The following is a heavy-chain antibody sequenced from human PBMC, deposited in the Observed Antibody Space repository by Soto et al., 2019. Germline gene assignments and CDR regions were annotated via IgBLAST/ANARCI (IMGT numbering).Heavy chain of an antibody. D-gene: IGHD2-21*02. J-gene: IGHJ6*03. CDR1: GFTVSSNY. Sequence: GGSLRLSCAASGFTVSSNYMSWVRQAPGKGLEWVSVIYSGGSTYYADSVKGRFTISRDNSKNTLYLQMNSLRAEDTAVYYCARDLARDPGVYYMDVWGKGTTVTVSS. CDR2: IYSGGST. V-gene: IGHV3-66*01. CDR3: ARDLARDPGVYYMDV.